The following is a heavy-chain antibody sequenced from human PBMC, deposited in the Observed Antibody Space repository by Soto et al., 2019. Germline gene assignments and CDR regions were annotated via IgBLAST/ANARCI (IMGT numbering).Heavy chain of an antibody. D-gene: IGHD6-25*01. CDR1: GFTFSSYG. CDR2: IWYDGSNK. CDR3: ARDQAATVVTPTDAFDI. V-gene: IGHV3-33*01. Sequence: QVQLVESGGGVVQPGRSLRLSCAASGFTFSSYGMHWVRQAPGKGLEWVAVIWYDGSNKYYADSVKGRFTISRDNYKNTLYLKMSSLRAEDTAVYYCARDQAATVVTPTDAFDIWGQGTMVTVSS. J-gene: IGHJ3*02.